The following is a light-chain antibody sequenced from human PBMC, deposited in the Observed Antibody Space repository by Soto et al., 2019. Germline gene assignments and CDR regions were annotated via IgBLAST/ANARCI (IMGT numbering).Light chain of an antibody. CDR1: QGISNY. CDR2: AAS. Sequence: DIQMTQSPSSLSASVGDRVTITCRASQGISNYLAWYQQKPGKVPKLLIYAASTLQSGVPSRFSGSGSGTEFTLTINRLEPEDSAVYYCQQYASAPFSLGPGTKVDIK. J-gene: IGKJ3*01. V-gene: IGKV1-27*01. CDR3: QQYASAPFS.